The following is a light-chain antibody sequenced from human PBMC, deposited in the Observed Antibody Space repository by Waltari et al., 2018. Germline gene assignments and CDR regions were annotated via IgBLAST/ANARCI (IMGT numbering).Light chain of an antibody. J-gene: IGKJ5*01. CDR1: QSVSDY. CDR2: AAS. Sequence: EIVLTQSPATLSLSPGERVTLSCRARQSVSDYLAWYQQKPGQPPRLLISAASNRATGIPARFSGSGSGTDFTLTISSLEPEDFAFYYCQQRSNWPISFGQGTRLEIK. V-gene: IGKV3-11*01. CDR3: QQRSNWPIS.